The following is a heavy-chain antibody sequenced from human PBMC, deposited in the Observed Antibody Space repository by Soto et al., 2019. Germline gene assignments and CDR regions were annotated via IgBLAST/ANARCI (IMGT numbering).Heavy chain of an antibody. V-gene: IGHV4-34*01. CDR1: GGSFSCYY. D-gene: IGHD3-22*01. CDR3: ARGXPYYYYDSSGYPYYFDY. CDR2: INHSGST. Sequence: PSETLSLTCSVYGGSFSCYYWSWIRQPPGKGLEWIGEINHSGSTSYNPSLKSRVTISVDTFKNQFSLKLSSVTAADTAVYYCARGXPYYYYDSSGYPYYFDYWGQGTLVTVSS. J-gene: IGHJ4*02.